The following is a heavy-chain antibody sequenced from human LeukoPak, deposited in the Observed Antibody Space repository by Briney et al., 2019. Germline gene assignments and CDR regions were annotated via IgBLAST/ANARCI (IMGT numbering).Heavy chain of an antibody. D-gene: IGHD4-17*01. Sequence: ASVKVSCKASGYTFTSYYMHWVRQAPGQGLEWMGIINPSGGSTSYAQKFQGRVTMTRDRSTSTVSLELSSLRSEDTAVYYCARGKVTTLMYYYYGMDVWGQGTTVTVSS. J-gene: IGHJ6*02. CDR2: INPSGGST. V-gene: IGHV1-46*01. CDR1: GYTFTSYY. CDR3: ARGKVTTLMYYYYGMDV.